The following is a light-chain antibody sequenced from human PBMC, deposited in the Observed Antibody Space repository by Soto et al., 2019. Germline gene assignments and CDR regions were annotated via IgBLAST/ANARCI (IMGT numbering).Light chain of an antibody. V-gene: IGKV3-11*01. CDR3: QQRSNWQVS. CDR1: QSVSSY. J-gene: IGKJ4*01. Sequence: EIVLTQSPATLSLSPGERATLSCRASQSVSSYLAWYQQKPGQAPTLLIYDASNMATGIPARFSGSGSGTDFTLTISSLEPEDFAVYYCQQRSNWQVSFGGGTKVEIK. CDR2: DAS.